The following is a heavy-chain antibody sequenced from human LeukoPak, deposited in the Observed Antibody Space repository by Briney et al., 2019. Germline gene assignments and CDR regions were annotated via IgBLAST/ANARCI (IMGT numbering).Heavy chain of an antibody. CDR1: GFTFSSYS. J-gene: IGHJ3*02. V-gene: IGHV3-21*01. D-gene: IGHD1-26*01. CDR3: AALVGANSAFDI. Sequence: GGSLSLSFAASGFTFSSYSMNWVRRAPGKRLEWVSSISSSSSYIYYADSVKGRFTISRDNAKNSLYLQMNSLRAEDTAVYYCAALVGANSAFDIWGQGTMVTVSS. CDR2: ISSSSSYI.